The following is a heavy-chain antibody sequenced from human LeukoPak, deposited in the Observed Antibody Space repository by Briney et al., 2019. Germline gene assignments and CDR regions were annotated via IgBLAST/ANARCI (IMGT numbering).Heavy chain of an antibody. V-gene: IGHV3-23*01. CDR2: ISESGDNT. Sequence: GASLRLSCAASGFTFSSYALSWVRQAPGKGLQWVSAISESGDNTFYADSVKGRFTISRDNSKNTLYLQMNSLRAEDTALYHCAKCGIAAAGSRYTYGMDVWGQGTTVTVSS. CDR1: GFTFSSYA. D-gene: IGHD6-13*01. J-gene: IGHJ6*02. CDR3: AKCGIAAAGSRYTYGMDV.